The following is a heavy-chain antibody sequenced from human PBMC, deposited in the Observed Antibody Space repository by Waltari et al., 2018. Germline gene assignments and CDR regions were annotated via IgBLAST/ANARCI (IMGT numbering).Heavy chain of an antibody. V-gene: IGHV1-2*06. CDR1: GYTFTGYY. D-gene: IGHD6-6*01. J-gene: IGHJ2*01. Sequence: QVQLVQSGAEVKKPGASVKVSCKASGYTFTGYYMHLVRQAPGQGLEWMGRINPNSGGTNYAQKFQGRVTMTRDTSISTAYMELSRLRSDDTAVYYCAREPSSIAARGYWYFDLWGRGTLVTVSS. CDR3: AREPSSIAARGYWYFDL. CDR2: INPNSGGT.